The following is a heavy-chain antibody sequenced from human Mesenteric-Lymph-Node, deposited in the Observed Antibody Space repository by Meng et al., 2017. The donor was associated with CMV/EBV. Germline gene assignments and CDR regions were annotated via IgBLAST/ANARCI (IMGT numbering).Heavy chain of an antibody. V-gene: IGHV4-39*07. CDR1: SDSVSSRSSY. CDR3: ASEFITIFGFDF. J-gene: IGHJ4*02. Sequence: SETLSLTCTVSSDSVSSRSSYWSWIRQPPGKGLEWIGSVYYSGSTFYNPSLKSRVTILVDRSKNQFSLKLSSVTAADTAVYYCASEFITIFGFDFWGQGALVTVSS. CDR2: VYYSGST. D-gene: IGHD3-3*01.